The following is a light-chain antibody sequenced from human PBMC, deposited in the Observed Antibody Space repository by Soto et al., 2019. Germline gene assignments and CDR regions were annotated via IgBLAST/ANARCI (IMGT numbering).Light chain of an antibody. CDR2: DVS. Sequence: QSALTQPASVSGSPGQSITISCTGTSSDVGAYNFVSWFQQLPGKAPKIMISDVSNRPSGVSSRFSGSKSGNTASLTISGLQAEDEADYYCSSYTTSSSLVFGGGTKLTVL. V-gene: IGLV2-14*03. CDR1: SSDVGAYNF. CDR3: SSYTTSSSLV. J-gene: IGLJ2*01.